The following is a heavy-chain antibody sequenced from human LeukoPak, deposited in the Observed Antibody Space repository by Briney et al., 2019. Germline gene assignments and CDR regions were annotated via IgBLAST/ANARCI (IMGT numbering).Heavy chain of an antibody. CDR2: ISAYNGNT. CDR3: ATRGIPSMKVVVGLYEI. Sequence: ASVKLSCKASGYTFTSYGISWVRRAPGHGLEWMGWISAYNGNTNYTRKLQGRDTMTTHTSTSTGYMELRSLSSDDRAVYYCATRGIPSMKVVVGLYEIWGQGTLVTVSS. V-gene: IGHV1-18*01. J-gene: IGHJ4*02. D-gene: IGHD3-22*01. CDR1: GYTFTSYG.